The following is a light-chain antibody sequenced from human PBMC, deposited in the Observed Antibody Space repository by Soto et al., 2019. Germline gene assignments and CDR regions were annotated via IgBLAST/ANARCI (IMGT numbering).Light chain of an antibody. CDR1: QSVSSSY. Sequence: DIVLTQSPGTLSLSPGERATLSCRASQSVSSSYLAWYQQKPGQAPRLLIYGASSRATGIPDRFSGSGSGTDFTLTISRLEPEDFAVYYCQQYGSSAPTTFGQGTKVDIK. J-gene: IGKJ1*01. CDR3: QQYGSSAPTT. V-gene: IGKV3-20*01. CDR2: GAS.